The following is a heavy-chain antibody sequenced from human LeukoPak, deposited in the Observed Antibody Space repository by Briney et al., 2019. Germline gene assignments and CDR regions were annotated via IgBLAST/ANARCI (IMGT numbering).Heavy chain of an antibody. CDR1: GGSFSGYY. CDR2: INHSGST. Sequence: SETLSLTCAVYGGSFSGYYWSWIRQPPGKGLEWIGEINHSGSTNYNPSLKSRVTISVDTSKNQFSLKLSSVTAADTAVYYCARGFPGITIFGVVTKSYYFDYWGQGTLVTVSS. CDR3: ARGFPGITIFGVVTKSYYFDY. V-gene: IGHV4-34*01. J-gene: IGHJ4*02. D-gene: IGHD3-3*01.